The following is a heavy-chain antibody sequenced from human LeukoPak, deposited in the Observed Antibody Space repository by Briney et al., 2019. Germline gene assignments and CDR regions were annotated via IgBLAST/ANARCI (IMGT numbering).Heavy chain of an antibody. Sequence: ASVKVSCKASGYTFTSYDMHWVRQAPGQGLEWMGIINPSGDSTSYAQKFQGRVTMTRDTSTSTVYMELSSLRSEDTAVYYCASVLYCGADCYSGRYFFDSWGQGTLVTVSS. CDR2: INPSGDST. D-gene: IGHD2-21*02. V-gene: IGHV1-46*01. J-gene: IGHJ4*02. CDR3: ASVLYCGADCYSGRYFFDS. CDR1: GYTFTSYD.